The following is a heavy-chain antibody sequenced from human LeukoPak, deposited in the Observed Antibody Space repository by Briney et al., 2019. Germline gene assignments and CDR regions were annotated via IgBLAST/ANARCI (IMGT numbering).Heavy chain of an antibody. V-gene: IGHV1-46*04. J-gene: IGHJ5*02. CDR1: GYTFTSYY. Sequence: ASVKVSCKASGYTFTSYYMHWVRQAPGQGLEWVGIINPNGGSTYYAQKLQGRVTMTRDTSTTTVYMELSSLRSEDTAVYFCARGRGGSGSSNWFDPWGQGTLVTVSS. CDR2: INPNGGST. D-gene: IGHD3-10*01. CDR3: ARGRGGSGSSNWFDP.